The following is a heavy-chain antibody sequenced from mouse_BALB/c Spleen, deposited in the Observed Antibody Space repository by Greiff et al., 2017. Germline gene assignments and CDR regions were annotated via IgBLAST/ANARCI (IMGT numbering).Heavy chain of an antibody. CDR1: GFTFSSFG. Sequence: EVQLVESGGGLVQPGGSRKLSCAASGFTFSSFGMHWVRQAPEKGLEWVAYISSGSSTIYYADTVKGRFTISRDNPKNTLFLQMTSLRSEDTAMYYCARGGGNLYYAMDYWGQGTSVTVSS. CDR3: ARGGGNLYYAMDY. CDR2: ISSGSSTI. J-gene: IGHJ4*01. V-gene: IGHV5-17*02. D-gene: IGHD2-1*01.